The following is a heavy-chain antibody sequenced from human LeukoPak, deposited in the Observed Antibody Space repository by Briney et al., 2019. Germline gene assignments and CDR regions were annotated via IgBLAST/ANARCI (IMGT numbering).Heavy chain of an antibody. D-gene: IGHD1-26*01. CDR3: ARESLIIGVGATNRLAYYFDY. CDR2: IKQDGSEK. CDR1: GFTFSSYW. V-gene: IGHV3-7*03. J-gene: IGHJ4*02. Sequence: PGGSLRLSCAASGFTFSSYWMSWVRQAPGKGLEWVANIKQDGSEKYYVDSVKGRFTISRDNAKNSLYLQMNSLRAEDTALYYCARESLIIGVGATNRLAYYFDYWGQGTLVTVSS.